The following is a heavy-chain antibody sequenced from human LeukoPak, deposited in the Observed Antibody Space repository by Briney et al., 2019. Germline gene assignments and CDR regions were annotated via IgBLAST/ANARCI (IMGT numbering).Heavy chain of an antibody. CDR2: IKQDGSEK. CDR3: AKVASTTRRHDAFDI. CDR1: RFTFSNYW. J-gene: IGHJ3*02. D-gene: IGHD1-1*01. Sequence: GGSLRLSCADSRFTFSNYWMSWVRQAPGKGLEWVANIKQDGSEKYYVDSVKGRFTISRDNAKNSLYLQMNSLRAEDTALYYCAKVASTTRRHDAFDIWGQGTLVTVSS. V-gene: IGHV3-7*03.